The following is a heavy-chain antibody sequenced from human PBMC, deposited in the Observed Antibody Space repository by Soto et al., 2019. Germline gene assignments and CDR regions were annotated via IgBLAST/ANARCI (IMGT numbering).Heavy chain of an antibody. V-gene: IGHV4-31*03. Sequence: PSETLSLTFTVSGGCVSRGGYYWKGIRQHPGKCLEWIGCIYDSGSTYYNPSLNSRVNISVDTSENHFSLKLSSVTAADTAVYYCARHKHSHNYFYGSPYNWFDPWGQGTMVPVSS. CDR1: GGCVSRGGYY. J-gene: IGHJ5*02. CDR3: ARHKHSHNYFYGSPYNWFDP. D-gene: IGHD3-22*01. CDR2: IYDSGST.